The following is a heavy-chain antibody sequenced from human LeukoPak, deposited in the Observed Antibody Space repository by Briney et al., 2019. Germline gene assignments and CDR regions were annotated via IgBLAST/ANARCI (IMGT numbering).Heavy chain of an antibody. CDR1: GFTFSDYY. V-gene: IGHV3-11*04. Sequence: GGSLRLSCAASGFTFSDYYTSWIRQAPGKGLEWVSYISSSGSTIYYADSVKGRFTISRDNAKNSLYLQMNSLRAEDTAVYYCARATRGIVVVPAAIDYWGQGTLVTVSS. CDR3: ARATRGIVVVPAAIDY. CDR2: ISSSGSTI. D-gene: IGHD2-2*01. J-gene: IGHJ4*02.